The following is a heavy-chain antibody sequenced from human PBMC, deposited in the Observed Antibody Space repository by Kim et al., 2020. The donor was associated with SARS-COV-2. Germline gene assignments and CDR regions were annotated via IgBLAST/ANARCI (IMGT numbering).Heavy chain of an antibody. J-gene: IGHJ6*02. CDR2: IIPILGIA. Sequence: SVKVSCKASGGTFSSYAISWVRQAPGQGLEWMGRIIPILGIADYAQKFQGRVTITADKSTSTASMELSSLRSEDTAVYYCARDIVVVVAATDYYYDGMDVWGQGTTVTFSS. CDR1: GGTFSSYA. V-gene: IGHV1-69*04. D-gene: IGHD2-15*01. CDR3: ARDIVVVVAATDYYYDGMDV.